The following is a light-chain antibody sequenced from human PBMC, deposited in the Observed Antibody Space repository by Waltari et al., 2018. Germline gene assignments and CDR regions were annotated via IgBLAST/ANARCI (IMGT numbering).Light chain of an antibody. CDR3: SSFTRTNSWV. CDR1: SSDVGGYNY. Sequence: HSALAQPASVSGSPGQSITISCTGTSSDVGGYNYVSWYQQHPGKAPRLMIYDVNNRPSGVSNRFSGSKSGNTASLTISGLQAEDEADYYCSSFTRTNSWVFGGETKLTVL. CDR2: DVN. J-gene: IGLJ3*02. V-gene: IGLV2-14*03.